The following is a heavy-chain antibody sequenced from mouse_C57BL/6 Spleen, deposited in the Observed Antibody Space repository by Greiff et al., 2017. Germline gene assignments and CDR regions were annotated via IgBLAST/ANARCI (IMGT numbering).Heavy chain of an antibody. Sequence: QVQLQQSGPELVKPGASVKISCKASGYAFSSSWMNWVKQRPGKGLEWIGRIYPGDGDTNYNGKFKGKATLTADKSSSTAYMQLSSLTSEDSAVYFCASGSTAVVATDCWGQGTTLTVST. J-gene: IGHJ2*01. D-gene: IGHD1-1*01. CDR2: IYPGDGDT. CDR3: ASGSTAVVATDC. V-gene: IGHV1-82*01. CDR1: GYAFSSSW.